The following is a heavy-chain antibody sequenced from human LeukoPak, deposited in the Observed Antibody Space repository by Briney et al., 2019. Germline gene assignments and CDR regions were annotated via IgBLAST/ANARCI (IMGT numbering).Heavy chain of an antibody. CDR2: IKQDGGEK. Sequence: GGSLRLSCAASGFIFSNYWMTWVRHAPGKGLEWVATIKQDGGEKYYVDSVKGRFTISRDNSKNTLYLQMNSPRAEDTAAYYCAKDGNWARFENWGQGTLVTVSS. J-gene: IGHJ4*02. CDR3: AKDGNWARFEN. CDR1: GFIFSNYW. D-gene: IGHD7-27*01. V-gene: IGHV3-7*03.